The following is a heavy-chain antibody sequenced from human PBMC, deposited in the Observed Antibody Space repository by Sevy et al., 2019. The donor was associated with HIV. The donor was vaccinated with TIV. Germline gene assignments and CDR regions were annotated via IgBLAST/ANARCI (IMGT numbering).Heavy chain of an antibody. J-gene: IGHJ6*02. D-gene: IGHD4-17*01. CDR2: IDGSGTTI. V-gene: IGHV3-11*01. Sequence: GESLKISCAASGFTFSDYYMSWIRQAPGKGLEWVSYIDGSGTTIYYTDSVKGRFTISRDNAKNSLYLQMNSLRAADTAVYYCARDHVRDGDLGDYYYYAMDVWGQGTTVTVSS. CDR3: ARDHVRDGDLGDYYYYAMDV. CDR1: GFTFSDYY.